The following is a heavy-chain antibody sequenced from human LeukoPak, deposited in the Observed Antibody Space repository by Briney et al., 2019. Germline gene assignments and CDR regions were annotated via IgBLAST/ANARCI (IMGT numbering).Heavy chain of an antibody. Sequence: GGSLRLSCGASGFSFRTSWLNWVRQAPGKGLEWVASINPDGSDKYSVDSVKGRFTISRDNAKNSLYLQMNSLRAEDTAVYYCAELGITMVGGVWGKGTTVTISS. V-gene: IGHV3-7*01. CDR1: GFSFRTSW. D-gene: IGHD3-10*02. CDR3: AELGITMVGGV. CDR2: INPDGSDK. J-gene: IGHJ6*04.